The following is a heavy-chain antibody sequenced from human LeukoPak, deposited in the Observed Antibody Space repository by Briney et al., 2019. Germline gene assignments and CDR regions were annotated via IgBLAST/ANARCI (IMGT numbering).Heavy chain of an antibody. V-gene: IGHV1-18*01. CDR2: ISAYNGNT. D-gene: IGHD3-3*01. CDR3: ARVPPAHYDFWSGYSKFFDY. J-gene: IGHJ4*02. Sequence: ASVKVSCKASGYTFTSYGISWVRQAPGQGLEWMGWISAYNGNTNYAQKLQGRVTMTTDTSTSTAYMELRSLRSDDTAVYYCARVPPAHYDFWSGYSKFFDYWGQGTLVTVSS. CDR1: GYTFTSYG.